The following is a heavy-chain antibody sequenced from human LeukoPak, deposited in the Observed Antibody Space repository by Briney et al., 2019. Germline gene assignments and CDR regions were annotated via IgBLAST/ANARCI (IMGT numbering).Heavy chain of an antibody. CDR1: GGSISSYY. V-gene: IGHV4-59*08. CDR3: ARHSGSYPHYFDY. J-gene: IGHJ4*02. Sequence: PSETLSLTCTVSGGSISSYYWSWIRQPPGKGQEWIGFIYYSGSSHYNPSLKSRVTISVDTSKNQFSLSLSSVTAADTAVYYCARHSGSYPHYFDYWGQGTLVTVSS. CDR2: IYYSGSS. D-gene: IGHD1-26*01.